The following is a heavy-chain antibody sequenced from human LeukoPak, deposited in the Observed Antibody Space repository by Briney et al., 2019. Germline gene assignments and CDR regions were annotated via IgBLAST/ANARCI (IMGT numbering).Heavy chain of an antibody. CDR3: ARDSLYSIAARFDY. D-gene: IGHD6-6*01. J-gene: IGHJ4*02. CDR1: GYSISSGYY. V-gene: IGHV4-38-2*02. CDR2: IYHSGSA. Sequence: PSETLSLTCGVSGYSISSGYYWGWIRQPPGKGLEWIGSIYHSGSAYYNPSLKSRVTISVDTSKNQFSLKLTSVTAADMAVYYCARDSLYSIAARFDYWGQGTLVTVSS.